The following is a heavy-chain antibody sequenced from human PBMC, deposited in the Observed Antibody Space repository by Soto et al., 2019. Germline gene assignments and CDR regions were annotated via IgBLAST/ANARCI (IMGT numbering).Heavy chain of an antibody. CDR3: ARDIGGWPDY. J-gene: IGHJ4*02. Sequence: GASVKVSCKASGYTFTSYAIHCVSQAPGQRIEWMGWINAGNGKTKYSKKLQGRVTITRETSASKEYMELSRLRSEEKAVYYCARDIGGWPDYWGQGTLVTVSS. CDR1: GYTFTSYA. D-gene: IGHD1-26*01. CDR2: INAGNGKT. V-gene: IGHV1-3*01.